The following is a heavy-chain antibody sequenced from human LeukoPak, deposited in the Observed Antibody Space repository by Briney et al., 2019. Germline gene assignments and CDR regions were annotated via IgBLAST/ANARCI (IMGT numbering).Heavy chain of an antibody. CDR3: ARSTMVRGVIIKARGGRWFDP. Sequence: SETLSLTCAVYGGSFSGYYWSWIRQPPGKGLEWIGEINHSGSTNYNPSLKSRVTISVDTSKNQFSLKLSSVTAADTAVYYCARSTMVRGVIIKARGGRWFDPWGQGTLVTVSS. V-gene: IGHV4-34*01. CDR2: INHSGST. J-gene: IGHJ5*02. D-gene: IGHD3-10*01. CDR1: GGSFSGYY.